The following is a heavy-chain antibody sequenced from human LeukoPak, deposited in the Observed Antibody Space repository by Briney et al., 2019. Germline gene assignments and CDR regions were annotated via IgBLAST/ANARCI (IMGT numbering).Heavy chain of an antibody. CDR2: IKNDGSDK. CDR3: VNLGYSD. CDR1: GITFSNYA. V-gene: IGHV3-7*01. D-gene: IGHD5-12*01. Sequence: GGSLELSCETSGITFSNYAMSWVRQAPGKGLEWVATIKNDGSDKYYVDSVKGRFTLSRDNAKNLVYLQMNSLRVEDTAVYYCVNLGYSDGGQGTLVTVSS. J-gene: IGHJ4*02.